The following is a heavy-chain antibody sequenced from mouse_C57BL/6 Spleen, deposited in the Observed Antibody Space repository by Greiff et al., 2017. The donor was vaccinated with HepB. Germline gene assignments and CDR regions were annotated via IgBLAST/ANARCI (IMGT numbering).Heavy chain of an antibody. V-gene: IGHV5-17*01. CDR2: ISSGSSTI. Sequence: DVKLVESGGGLVKPGGSLKLSCAASGFTFSDYGMHWVRQAPEKGLEWVAYISSGSSTIYYADTVKGRFTISRDNAKNTLFLQMTSLRSEDTAMYYCARGKWLLRNAMDYWGQGTSVTVSS. D-gene: IGHD2-3*01. J-gene: IGHJ4*01. CDR3: ARGKWLLRNAMDY. CDR1: GFTFSDYG.